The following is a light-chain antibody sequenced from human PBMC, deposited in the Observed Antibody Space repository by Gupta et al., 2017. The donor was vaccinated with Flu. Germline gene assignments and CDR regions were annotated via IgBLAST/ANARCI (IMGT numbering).Light chain of an antibody. CDR1: SSNIGSNY. CDR3: ASWDDSLSGVV. Sequence: SVLTQPPSASGTPGQRVTIPCSGSSSNIGSNYVYWYQQFPGTAPKLLIHRNNQRPSGVPDRFSGSKSGTSASLAISGLRSEDEADYYCASWDDSLSGVVFGGGTKLTVL. CDR2: RNN. J-gene: IGLJ2*01. V-gene: IGLV1-47*01.